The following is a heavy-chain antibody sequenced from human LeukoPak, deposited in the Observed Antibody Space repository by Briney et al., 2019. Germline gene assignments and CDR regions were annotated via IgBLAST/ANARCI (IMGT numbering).Heavy chain of an antibody. CDR1: GFTFRSYA. D-gene: IGHD6-19*01. CDR2: ISYDGSNK. CDR3: ARDRDSSGWYLHYYYMDV. Sequence: GGSLRLSCAASGFTFRSYAMHWVRQAPGKGLEWVAVISYDGSNKYYADSVKGRFTISRDNSKNTLYLQMNSLRAEDTAVYYCARDRDSSGWYLHYYYMDVWGKGTTVTVSS. J-gene: IGHJ6*03. V-gene: IGHV3-30-3*01.